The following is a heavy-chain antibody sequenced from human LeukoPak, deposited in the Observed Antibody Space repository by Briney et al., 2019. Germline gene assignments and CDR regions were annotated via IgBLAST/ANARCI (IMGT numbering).Heavy chain of an antibody. V-gene: IGHV3-30*18. J-gene: IGHJ4*02. CDR1: GFTFSSYG. D-gene: IGHD6-19*01. CDR3: AKGYSSGWY. CDR2: ISYDGSNK. Sequence: GGSLRLSCAASGFTFSSYGMLWVRQAPGKGLEWVAVISYDGSNKYYADSAKGRFTISRDNSKNTLYLQMNSLRAEDTAVYYCAKGYSSGWYWGQGTLVTVSS.